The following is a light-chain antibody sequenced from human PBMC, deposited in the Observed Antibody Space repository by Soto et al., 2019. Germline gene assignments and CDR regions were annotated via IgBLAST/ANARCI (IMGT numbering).Light chain of an antibody. Sequence: EIVLTQSPGTLSLSPGERATLSCRASQSVSSSYLARYQQKPGQAPRLLIYGASSRATGIPDRFSGSGSGTDFTLTISRLEPEDFAVYYCQQYGSLPPKFGQGTKVEIK. J-gene: IGKJ1*01. CDR2: GAS. V-gene: IGKV3-20*01. CDR1: QSVSSSY. CDR3: QQYGSLPPK.